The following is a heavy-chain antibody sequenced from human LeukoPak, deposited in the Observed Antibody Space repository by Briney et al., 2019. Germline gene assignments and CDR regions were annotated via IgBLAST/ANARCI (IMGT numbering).Heavy chain of an antibody. J-gene: IGHJ6*04. V-gene: IGHV3-48*04. CDR2: ISSSGSTI. D-gene: IGHD5-18*01. CDR1: GFTFSSYG. Sequence: GGSLRLSCAASGFTFSSYGMHWVRQAPGKGLEWVSYISSSGSTIYYADSVKGRFTISRDNAKNSLYLQMNSLRAEDTAVYYCARGHTAILYGMDVWGKGTTVTVSS. CDR3: ARGHTAILYGMDV.